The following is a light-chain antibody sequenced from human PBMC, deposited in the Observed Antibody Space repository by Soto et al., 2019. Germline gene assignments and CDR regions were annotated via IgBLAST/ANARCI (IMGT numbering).Light chain of an antibody. CDR3: QQYDNWPLT. CDR2: AAS. J-gene: IGKJ4*01. V-gene: IGKV3-15*01. Sequence: IVMTQSPVTLSVSPGEIATLSCRASQSVSSNLAWYQQKPGQAPRLLIYAASTPATGIPARFSGSGSGTEFSLTISSLQSEDFVVYYCQQYDNWPLTFGGGTKVEMK. CDR1: QSVSSN.